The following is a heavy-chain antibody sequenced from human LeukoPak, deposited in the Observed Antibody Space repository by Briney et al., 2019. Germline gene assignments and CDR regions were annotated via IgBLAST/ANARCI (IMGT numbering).Heavy chain of an antibody. Sequence: ASVTVSCKASGYTFTGYYMHWVRQAPGQGLEWMGWINPNSGGTNYAQKFQGRVTMTRDTSISTAYMELSRLRSDDTAVYYCARGTQERLRYFDWLLGMDVWGKGTTVTVSS. D-gene: IGHD3-9*01. J-gene: IGHJ6*03. CDR3: ARGTQERLRYFDWLLGMDV. CDR2: INPNSGGT. CDR1: GYTFTGYY. V-gene: IGHV1-2*02.